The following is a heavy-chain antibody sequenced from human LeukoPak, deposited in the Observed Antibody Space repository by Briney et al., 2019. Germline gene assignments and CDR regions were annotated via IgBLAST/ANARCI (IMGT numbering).Heavy chain of an antibody. V-gene: IGHV3-48*03. CDR1: GFTFSSYE. CDR3: ARDKEGELLLDY. Sequence: GGSLTLSCAASGFTFSSYEINWVRQAPGQGLEWVSYISSSGSTRYYADSVKGRFTISRDDAKNSVYLQMNSLRAEDTAVYYCARDKEGELLLDYWGQGTQVTVSS. D-gene: IGHD1-26*01. CDR2: ISSSGSTR. J-gene: IGHJ4*02.